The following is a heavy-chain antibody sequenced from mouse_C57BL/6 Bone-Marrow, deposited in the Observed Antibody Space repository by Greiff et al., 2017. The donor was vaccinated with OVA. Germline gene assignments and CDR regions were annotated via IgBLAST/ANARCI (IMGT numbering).Heavy chain of an antibody. Sequence: QVQLQQSGPGLVAPSQSLSITCTVSGFSLTSYGVHWVRQPPGKGLEWLVVIWSDGSTTYNSALKSRLSISKDNSKSQVLLKMNSLQTDDAAMYYCARQYYGSSAWAMDYWGQGTSVTVSS. CDR3: ARQYYGSSAWAMDY. V-gene: IGHV2-6-1*01. CDR1: GFSLTSYG. D-gene: IGHD1-1*01. J-gene: IGHJ4*01. CDR2: IWSDGST.